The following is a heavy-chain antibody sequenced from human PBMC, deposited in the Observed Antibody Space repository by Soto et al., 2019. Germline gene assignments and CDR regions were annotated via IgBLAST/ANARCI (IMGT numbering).Heavy chain of an antibody. D-gene: IGHD1-26*01. CDR1: GYSIRSSNW. CDR3: ARREIQGPIDY. CDR2: IYYSGTT. V-gene: IGHV4-28*01. Sequence: QVQLQESGPGLVKPSDILSLTCAVSGYSIRSSNWWGWIRQPPGKGLEWIGYIYYSGTTYYNPSLKSRVTMSVGTSKYQFSLKLTSVTAVDTAVYYCARREIQGPIDYWGQGTLVTVSS. J-gene: IGHJ4*02.